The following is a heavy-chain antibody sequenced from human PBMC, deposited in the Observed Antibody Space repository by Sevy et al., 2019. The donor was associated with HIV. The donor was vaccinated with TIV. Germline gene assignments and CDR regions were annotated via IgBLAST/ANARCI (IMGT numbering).Heavy chain of an antibody. CDR3: ARVSVYYYDSSGYYTTGNAFDI. CDR2: IYSGDST. D-gene: IGHD3-22*01. V-gene: IGHV3-53*01. CDR1: GFTVSNNY. J-gene: IGHJ3*02. Sequence: GGSLRLSCAASGFTVSNNYMSWVRQAPGKGLQWVSVIYSGDSTYYADSVKGRFTISRGNSKNTLYLQMNSLRAEDTAVYYCARVSVYYYDSSGYYTTGNAFDIWGQGTMVTVSS.